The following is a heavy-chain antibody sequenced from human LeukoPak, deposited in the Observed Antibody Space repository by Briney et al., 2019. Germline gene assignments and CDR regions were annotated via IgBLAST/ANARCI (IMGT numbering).Heavy chain of an antibody. CDR3: AKAGSGSYYVDY. V-gene: IGHV3-30*18. CDR1: GFTFSSYD. J-gene: IGHJ4*02. Sequence: GGSLRLSCAASGFTFSSYDMHWVRQAPGKGLEWVAVISYDGSNKYYADSVKGRFTISRDNSKNTLYLQMNSLRAEDTAVYYCAKAGSGSYYVDYWGQGTLVTVSS. D-gene: IGHD3-10*01. CDR2: ISYDGSNK.